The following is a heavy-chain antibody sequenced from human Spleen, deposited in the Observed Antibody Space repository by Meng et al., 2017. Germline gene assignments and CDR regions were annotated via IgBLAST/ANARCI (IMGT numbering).Heavy chain of an antibody. CDR1: GGYSSDNY. D-gene: IGHD5-24*01. CDR3: SRGPNTMAHDFDY. V-gene: IGHV4-34*04. Sequence: RMQCGAGLLKSSETVYTACLDPGGYSSDNYGNGIRQPPGNGLEWMGEINHSRSTNNNQSHKIQATISINTSQNNLSLKLSSGTPADAAVYYCSRGPNTMAHDFDYWGQGTLVTVSS. CDR2: INHSRST. J-gene: IGHJ4*02.